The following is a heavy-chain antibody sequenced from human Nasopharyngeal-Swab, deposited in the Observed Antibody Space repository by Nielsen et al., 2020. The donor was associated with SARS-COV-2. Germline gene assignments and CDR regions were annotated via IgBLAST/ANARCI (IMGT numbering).Heavy chain of an antibody. CDR1: GFTFNSFA. V-gene: IGHV3-23*01. CDR3: AKANTRDFDY. Sequence: GESLKISCAASGFTFNSFAMSWVRQAPGKGLEWVSGISGGGDSTHYADSVKGRFTISRDNSRKILYLQMNSLRAEDTAVYHCAKANTRDFDYWGQGTLVTVSS. CDR2: ISGGGDST. J-gene: IGHJ4*02.